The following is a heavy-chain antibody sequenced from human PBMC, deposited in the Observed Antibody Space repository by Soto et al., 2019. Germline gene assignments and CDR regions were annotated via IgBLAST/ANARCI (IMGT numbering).Heavy chain of an antibody. CDR2: IIPIFGTA. D-gene: IGHD1-26*01. V-gene: IGHV1-69*06. Sequence: SVKVSCKASGCTCSSYAISWVRQAPGQGLEWMGGIIPIFGTANYAQKFQGRVTITADKSTSTAYMELSSLRSEETAVYYCARAGSGSYKSYYYYHYGMDVSGQGTTVTVSS. CDR1: GCTCSSYA. J-gene: IGHJ6*02. CDR3: ARAGSGSYKSYYYYHYGMDV.